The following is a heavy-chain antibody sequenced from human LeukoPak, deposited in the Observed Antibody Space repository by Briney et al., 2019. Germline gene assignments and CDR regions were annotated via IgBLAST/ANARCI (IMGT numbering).Heavy chain of an antibody. CDR1: GFTFSGYS. CDR3: ARNANYYDSSGDFDY. D-gene: IGHD3-22*01. J-gene: IGHJ4*02. Sequence: GGSLRLSCAASGFTFSGYSMNWVRQAPGKGLEWVSYISSSSSTIYYADSVKGRFTISRDNAKNSLYLQMNSLRAEDTAVYYCARNANYYDSSGDFDYWGQGTLVTVSS. CDR2: ISSSSSTI. V-gene: IGHV3-48*01.